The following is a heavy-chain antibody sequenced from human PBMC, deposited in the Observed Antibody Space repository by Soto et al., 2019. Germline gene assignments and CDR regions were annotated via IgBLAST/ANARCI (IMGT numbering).Heavy chain of an antibody. CDR2: ISGSGGST. D-gene: IGHD2-2*01. V-gene: IGHV3-23*01. CDR1: GFTFSSYA. Sequence: GGSLRLSCAASGFTFSSYAMSWVRQAPGKGLEWVSAISGSGGSTYYADSVKGRFTIARENSKNTLYLQMNSLRAEDTAVYDCAKDLGYCSSTSCYGGIFDYWGQGTLVTVSS. CDR3: AKDLGYCSSTSCYGGIFDY. J-gene: IGHJ4*02.